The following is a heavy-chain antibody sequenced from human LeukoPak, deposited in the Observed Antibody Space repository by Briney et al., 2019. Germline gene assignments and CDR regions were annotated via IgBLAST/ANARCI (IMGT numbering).Heavy chain of an antibody. D-gene: IGHD3-16*01. CDR2: FDPEVGET. V-gene: IGHV1-24*01. J-gene: IGHJ4*02. Sequence: ASVKVSCKVSGYTLTELSMHWVRQAPGKGLEWMGGFDPEVGETIYAQKFRGRVTMTEDTSPDTAYMELSSLRSEDTAVYYCVKLSGAQLGRRQYYFDYWGQGTLVTVSS. CDR3: VKLSGAQLGRRQYYFDY. CDR1: GYTLTELS.